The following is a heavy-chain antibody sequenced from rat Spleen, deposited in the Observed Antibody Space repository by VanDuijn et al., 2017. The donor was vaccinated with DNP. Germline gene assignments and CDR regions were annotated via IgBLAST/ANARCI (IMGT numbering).Heavy chain of an antibody. CDR2: INSAGST. Sequence: EVQLRESGPGLVKPSQSLSLTCSVTGYSITSNYWGWIRKFPGHKLEWMGYINSAGSTNYNPSLKGRISITSDTSKNQFFLQLNSVTTEDTATYYCARWGDYFDYWGQGVMVTVSS. CDR3: ARWGDYFDY. J-gene: IGHJ2*01. CDR1: GYSITSNY. V-gene: IGHV3-3*01.